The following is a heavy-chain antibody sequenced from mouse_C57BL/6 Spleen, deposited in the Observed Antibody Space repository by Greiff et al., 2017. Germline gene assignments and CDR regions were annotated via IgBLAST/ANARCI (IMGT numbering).Heavy chain of an antibody. Sequence: QVQLKESGPELVKPGASVKISCKASGYAFSSSWMNWVKQRPGKGLEWIGRIYPGDGDTNYNGKFKGKATLTADKSSSTAYMQLSSLTSEDSAVYFCARGIYPPYFDYWGQGTTLTVSS. D-gene: IGHD2-1*01. CDR3: ARGIYPPYFDY. V-gene: IGHV1-82*01. CDR1: GYAFSSSW. CDR2: IYPGDGDT. J-gene: IGHJ2*01.